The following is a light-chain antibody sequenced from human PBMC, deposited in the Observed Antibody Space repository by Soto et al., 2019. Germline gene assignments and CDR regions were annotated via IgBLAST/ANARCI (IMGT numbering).Light chain of an antibody. CDR3: QQLNSYPPT. CDR2: AAS. V-gene: IGKV1-9*01. CDR1: QGISSY. Sequence: DIQLTQSPSFLSASVGDRVTITCRASQGISSYLAWYQQKPGKAPKLLIYAASTLQSGVPSRFSGSGSGTEVTLTLSSLQPEDCATYYCQQLNSYPPTFGPGTKVDIK. J-gene: IGKJ3*01.